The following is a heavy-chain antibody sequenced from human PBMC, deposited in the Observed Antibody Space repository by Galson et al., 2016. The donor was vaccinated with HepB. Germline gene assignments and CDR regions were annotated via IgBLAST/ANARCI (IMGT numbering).Heavy chain of an antibody. CDR3: ANGGGYSYATRVDY. V-gene: IGHV3-7*05. CDR2: IKQDGSEK. D-gene: IGHD5-18*01. Sequence: SLRLSCAASGFTFSTYYMTWVRQPPGKGLEWVAGIKQDGSEKYYVDSVKGRFTISRDNAKNSLYVQMDSLRAEDTAVYFCANGGGYSYATRVDYWGQGTLVTVSS. J-gene: IGHJ4*02. CDR1: GFTFSTYY.